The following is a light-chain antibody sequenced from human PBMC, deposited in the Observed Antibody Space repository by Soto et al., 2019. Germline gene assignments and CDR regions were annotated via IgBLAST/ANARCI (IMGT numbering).Light chain of an antibody. V-gene: IGKV1-5*01. J-gene: IGKJ2*01. Sequence: DIPMTQSPSTLSASVGDRVTITCRASQSISNWLAWYQQKPGKAPKFLIYDASSLKSGVPSRFRGRGSGTELTPTTATRQLEVLAPYYCHKYHTDWYPFGRGTKRE. CDR3: HKYHTDWYP. CDR2: DAS. CDR1: QSISNW.